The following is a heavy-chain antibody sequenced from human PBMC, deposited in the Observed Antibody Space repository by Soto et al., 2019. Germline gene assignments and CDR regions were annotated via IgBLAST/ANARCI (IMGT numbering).Heavy chain of an antibody. D-gene: IGHD1-26*01. CDR2: IWYDGITK. CDR1: GFTFSSYG. V-gene: IGHV3-33*01. CDR3: ARDQVEGATFFNY. J-gene: IGHJ4*02. Sequence: QAQMVESGGGVVQPGRSLRLSCAASGFTFSSYGMHWVRQAPGTGLEWLAVIWYDGITKYYTDSVKGRFTISRDNSKNTLYLQMNSLRAEDTAVYYCARDQVEGATFFNYWGQGTLVTVSS.